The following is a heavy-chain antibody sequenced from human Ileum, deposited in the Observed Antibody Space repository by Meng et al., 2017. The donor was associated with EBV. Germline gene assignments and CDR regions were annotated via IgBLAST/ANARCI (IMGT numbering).Heavy chain of an antibody. Sequence: QITLKELGPTLGKPPQTLTLACTFSGFSLSTNGVVVGWIRQPPGKALEWLALIYWDDDKRYRPSLQNRLTITKDTSKNQVVFTVTNMDPVDTAKYYCVHRWGGNGWGPFDYWGQGTLVTVSS. CDR2: IYWDDDK. CDR3: VHRWGGNGWGPFDY. J-gene: IGHJ4*02. V-gene: IGHV2-5*02. CDR1: GFSLSTNGVV. D-gene: IGHD6-19*01.